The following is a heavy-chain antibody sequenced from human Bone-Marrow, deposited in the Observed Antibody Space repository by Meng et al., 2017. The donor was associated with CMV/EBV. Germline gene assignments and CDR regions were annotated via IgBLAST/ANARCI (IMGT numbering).Heavy chain of an antibody. CDR3: ARVTIFTMTTVTIEAGYGMDV. CDR1: GYTFTGYY. D-gene: IGHD4-11*01. Sequence: ASVKVSCKASGYTFTGYYMHWVRQAPGQGLEWMGWINPNSGGTNYAQKFQDRVTMTRDTSISTAYMELSRLRSDDTAVYYGARVTIFTMTTVTIEAGYGMDVWGQGTTVTVSS. CDR2: INPNSGGT. V-gene: IGHV1-2*02. J-gene: IGHJ6*02.